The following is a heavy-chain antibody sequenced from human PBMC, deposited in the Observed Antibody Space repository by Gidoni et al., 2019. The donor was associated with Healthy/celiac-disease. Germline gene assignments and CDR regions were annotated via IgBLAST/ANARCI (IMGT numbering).Heavy chain of an antibody. CDR2: SIPIFGTA. Sequence: QVQLVQSGAGVKKPGSSVTVSCQASGGTFSSYAISWVRQAPGQGLEWMGGSIPIFGTANYAQKFQGRVTITADKSTSTAYMELSSLRAEDTAVYYCARCVDTAWYNWFDPWGQGTLVTVSS. CDR1: GGTFSSYA. CDR3: ARCVDTAWYNWFDP. V-gene: IGHV1-69*06. J-gene: IGHJ5*02. D-gene: IGHD5-18*01.